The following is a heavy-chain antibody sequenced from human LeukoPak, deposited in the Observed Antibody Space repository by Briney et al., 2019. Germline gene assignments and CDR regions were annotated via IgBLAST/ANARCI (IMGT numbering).Heavy chain of an antibody. CDR1: GGSISSSNW. V-gene: IGHV4-4*02. D-gene: IGHD3-10*01. CDR2: IYHSGST. J-gene: IGHJ3*02. CDR3: ASQGSGSYYTDAFDI. Sequence: SETLSLTCAVSGGSISSSNWWSGVRQPPGKGLEWIGEIYHSGSTNYNPSLKSRVTISVDKSKNQFSLKLSSVTAADTAVYYCASQGSGSYYTDAFDIWGQGTMVTVSS.